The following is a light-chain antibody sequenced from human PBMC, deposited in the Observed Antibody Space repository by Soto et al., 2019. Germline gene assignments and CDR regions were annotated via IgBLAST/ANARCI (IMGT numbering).Light chain of an antibody. CDR1: QAVNTR. CDR3: HQRQSWPRT. Sequence: IVVTQSPSTLSSFPRDRVTLSCRASQAVNTRLAWYQHKPGQAPSLLIYLASNRAAGVPARFSGSGSGTDFTLTISDVEPEDFAVYYCHQRQSWPRTFGQGTKVDIK. J-gene: IGKJ1*01. V-gene: IGKV3-11*01. CDR2: LAS.